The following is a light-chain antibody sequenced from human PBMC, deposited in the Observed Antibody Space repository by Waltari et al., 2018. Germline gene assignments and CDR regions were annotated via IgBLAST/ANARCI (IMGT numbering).Light chain of an antibody. CDR1: RSDVGGYNY. V-gene: IGLV2-11*01. CDR2: NVS. CDR3: CSYAGNYLRV. Sequence: QSALTQPRSLSGSPRQSVTISCPGTRSDVGGYNYVSWYQQYPGTAPKVVIYNVSKRPSGVPDRFSGSKSGNKASLTISGLQAEDEADYYCCSYAGNYLRVFGGGTRLTVL. J-gene: IGLJ3*02.